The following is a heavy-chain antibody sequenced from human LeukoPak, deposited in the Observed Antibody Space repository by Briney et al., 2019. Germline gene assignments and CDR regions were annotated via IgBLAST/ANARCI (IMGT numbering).Heavy chain of an antibody. CDR1: GFTFSSYG. V-gene: IGHV3-30*02. J-gene: IGHJ6*03. CDR2: IRYDGSNK. D-gene: IGHD3-3*01. Sequence: GGSLRLSCAASGFTFSSYGMHWVRQAPGKGLEWVAFIRYDGSNKYYADSVKGRFTISRDNSKNTLYLQMNSLRAEDTAVYYCAKYGYDFWSGYYTADYYYYYMDVWGKGTTVTVSS. CDR3: AKYGYDFWSGYYTADYYYYYMDV.